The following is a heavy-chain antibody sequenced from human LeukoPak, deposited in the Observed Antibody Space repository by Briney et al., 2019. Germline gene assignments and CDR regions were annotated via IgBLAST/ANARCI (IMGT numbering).Heavy chain of an antibody. J-gene: IGHJ3*02. V-gene: IGHV4-59*04. CDR3: ATRGGSYSAFDI. CDR1: GGSISSYY. CDR2: VYHSGST. D-gene: IGHD1-26*01. Sequence: SETLSLTCTVSGGSISSYYWSWIRQPPGKGLEWIGSVYHSGSTYYNPSLKSRVTISVDTSKNQFSLKLSSVTAADTAVYYCATRGGSYSAFDIWGQGTMVTVSS.